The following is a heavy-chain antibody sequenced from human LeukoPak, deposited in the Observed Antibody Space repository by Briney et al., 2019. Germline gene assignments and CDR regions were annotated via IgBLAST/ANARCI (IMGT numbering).Heavy chain of an antibody. D-gene: IGHD5-24*01. CDR2: IKRDGGEE. CDR3: ARPGDGYNWGRFDY. J-gene: IGHJ4*02. V-gene: IGHV3-7*04. CDR1: GFTFSNYW. Sequence: GGSLRPSCAASGFTFSNYWMSWVRRAPGKGLEWVANIKRDGGEEYYVESVKGRFTISRDNANHSLYLQMSSLRAEDTAVYYCARPGDGYNWGRFDYWGQGTLVTVSS.